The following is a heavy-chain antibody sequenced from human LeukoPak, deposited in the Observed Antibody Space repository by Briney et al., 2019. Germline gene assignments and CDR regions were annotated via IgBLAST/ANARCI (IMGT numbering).Heavy chain of an antibody. Sequence: PGGSLRLSCAASGFTFYDYGMTWVRQAPGKGLEWVSTISGSGLSTYYADSVKGRFTISRDNSKNTLYLQMNSLRAEDTAVYYCAKGRGWEASYYYYYMDVWGKGTTVTISS. CDR1: GFTFYDYG. D-gene: IGHD1-26*01. CDR3: AKGRGWEASYYYYYMDV. V-gene: IGHV3-23*01. CDR2: ISGSGLST. J-gene: IGHJ6*03.